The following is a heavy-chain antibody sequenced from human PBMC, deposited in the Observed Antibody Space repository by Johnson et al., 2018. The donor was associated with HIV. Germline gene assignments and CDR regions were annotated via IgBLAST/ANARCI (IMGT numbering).Heavy chain of an antibody. J-gene: IGHJ3*02. CDR3: ASQIYDYDSGGYSGVFDI. Sequence: VQLVESGGGLIQPGGSLRLSCAASGFTVSTYYMTWVRQASGQGLELVSLLYSSGKTYYADSVKGRFTIPRDYSKNRLYLQMNSLRAEDTAVYYCASQIYDYDSGGYSGVFDIWGQGTMVTVSS. CDR1: GFTVSTYY. CDR2: LYSSGKT. V-gene: IGHV3-53*01. D-gene: IGHD3-22*01.